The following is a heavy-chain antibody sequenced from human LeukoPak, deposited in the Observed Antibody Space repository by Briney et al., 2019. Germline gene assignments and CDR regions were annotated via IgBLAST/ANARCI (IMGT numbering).Heavy chain of an antibody. J-gene: IGHJ1*01. CDR2: IWYGGSNK. Sequence: GGSLRLSCAASGFTFSSYVMHWVRQAPGKGLEWVAVIWYGGSNKYYADSVKGRFTISRDNSKNTLYLQMNSLGVEDTAVYYCATEGEQWLVPGAESFHHWGQGTLVTVSS. D-gene: IGHD6-19*01. CDR3: ATEGEQWLVPGAESFHH. V-gene: IGHV3-33*08. CDR1: GFTFSSYV.